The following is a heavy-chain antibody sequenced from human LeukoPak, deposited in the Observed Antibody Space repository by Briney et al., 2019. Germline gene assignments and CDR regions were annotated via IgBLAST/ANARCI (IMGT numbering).Heavy chain of an antibody. Sequence: PGGSLRLSCAASGFTFSTYEMNWVRQAPGKGLEWVSYISSSGSIKNYADSVKGRLTISRDNAKNSLYLQMNSLRAEDTAVYYCAKVSGGYDFDYWGQGTLVTVSS. CDR1: GFTFSTYE. D-gene: IGHD2-15*01. V-gene: IGHV3-48*03. CDR2: ISSSGSIK. J-gene: IGHJ4*02. CDR3: AKVSGGYDFDY.